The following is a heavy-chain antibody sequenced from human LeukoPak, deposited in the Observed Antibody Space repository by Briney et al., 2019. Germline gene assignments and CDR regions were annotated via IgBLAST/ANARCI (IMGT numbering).Heavy chain of an antibody. CDR1: GGTFSSYA. CDR3: ARVVGSSTHIYYFDY. CDR2: IIPIFGTA. J-gene: IGHJ4*02. D-gene: IGHD6-13*01. V-gene: IGHV1-69*05. Sequence: GSSVKVSCKASGGTFSSYAISWVRQAPGQGLEWMGGIIPIFGTANYAQKFQGRVTITTDESTSTAYMELSSLRSEDTAVYYCARVVGSSTHIYYFDYWGQGTLVTVSS.